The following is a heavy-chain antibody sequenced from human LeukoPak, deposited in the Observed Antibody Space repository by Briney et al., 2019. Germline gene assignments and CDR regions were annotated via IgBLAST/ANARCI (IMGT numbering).Heavy chain of an antibody. V-gene: IGHV4-59*01. CDR3: ARHQGGNVAVAEVY. J-gene: IGHJ4*02. CDR1: GGSISNYY. Sequence: PSETLSLTCTVSGGSISNYYWSWIRQPPGKGLEWIGYIYDSGNTNYNPSLKSRATISVDTSKNQFSLKLSSVTAADTAVYYCARHQGGNVAVAEVYRGRGTLVTVSS. CDR2: IYDSGNT. D-gene: IGHD6-19*01.